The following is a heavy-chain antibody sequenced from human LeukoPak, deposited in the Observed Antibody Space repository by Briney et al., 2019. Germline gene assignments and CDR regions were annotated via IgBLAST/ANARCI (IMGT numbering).Heavy chain of an antibody. CDR2: ISAYNGNT. Sequence: ASVKVSCKASGYTFTSYGISWVRQAPGQGLEWMGWISAYNGNTNYAQKLQGRVTMTTDTSTSTAYMELRSLRSDDTAVYYCAASATIFGLVIGLDYWGQGTLVTVSS. V-gene: IGHV1-18*01. CDR1: GYTFTSYG. D-gene: IGHD3-3*01. J-gene: IGHJ4*02. CDR3: AASATIFGLVIGLDY.